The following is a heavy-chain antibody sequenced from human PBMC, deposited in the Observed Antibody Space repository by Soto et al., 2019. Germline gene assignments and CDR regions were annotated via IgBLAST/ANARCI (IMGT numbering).Heavy chain of an antibody. D-gene: IGHD6-13*01. J-gene: IGHJ6*02. V-gene: IGHV1-8*01. CDR2: MNPNSGNT. CDR3: ARDREREQLGYYGVDV. CDR1: GYTFTSYD. Sequence: ASVKVSCKASGYTFTSYDINWVRQATGQGLEWMGWMNPNSGNTGYAQKFQGRVTMTRNTSISTAYMELSSLRPDDTALYFCARDREREQLGYYGVDVWGQGTTVTVSS.